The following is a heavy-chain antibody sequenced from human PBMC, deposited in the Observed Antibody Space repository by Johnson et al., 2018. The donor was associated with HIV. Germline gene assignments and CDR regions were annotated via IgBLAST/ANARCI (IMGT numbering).Heavy chain of an antibody. J-gene: IGHJ3*02. D-gene: IGHD6-19*01. Sequence: QVQLVESGGGVVQPGGSLRLSCAASGFTFSSYGMHWVRQAPGKGLEWVAVISYDGTNKYYADSVKGRFTISRDNSKNTVYLQINSLRAEDTAMYYCAKAYSVAGLRDAFDIWGQGTMVTVSS. CDR3: AKAYSVAGLRDAFDI. V-gene: IGHV3-30*18. CDR1: GFTFSSYG. CDR2: ISYDGTNK.